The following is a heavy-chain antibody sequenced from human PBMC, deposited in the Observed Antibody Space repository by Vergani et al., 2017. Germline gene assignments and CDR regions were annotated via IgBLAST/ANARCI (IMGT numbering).Heavy chain of an antibody. D-gene: IGHD4-11*01. CDR3: AKDPSSPTVTSDYYYYYGMDV. Sequence: QVQLQESGPGVVQPGRSLRLSCAASGFTFSSYGMHWVRQAPGKGLEWVAVISYDGSNKYYADSVKGRFTISRDNSKNTLYLQMNSLRAEDTAVYYCAKDPSSPTVTSDYYYYYGMDVWGQGTTVTVSS. V-gene: IGHV3-30*18. CDR1: GFTFSSYG. J-gene: IGHJ6*02. CDR2: ISYDGSNK.